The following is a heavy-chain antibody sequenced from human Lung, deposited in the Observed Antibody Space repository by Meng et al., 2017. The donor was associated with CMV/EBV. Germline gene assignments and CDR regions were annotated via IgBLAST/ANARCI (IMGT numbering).Heavy chain of an antibody. CDR2: FVNNVDT. D-gene: IGHD3-10*01. V-gene: IGHV1-18*01. J-gene: IGHJ4*02. CDR1: GYTFASYG. Sequence: QVHRRRAGAEVKKPGAPWRVPCEASGYTFASYGISWLRQAPGQGLEWMGWFVNNVDTYSAQKFQGRVTMTTDTHTSTAFMELRSLRSDDTAVYYCARGTPGRSYSDYWGQGTLVTVSS. CDR3: ARGTPGRSYSDY.